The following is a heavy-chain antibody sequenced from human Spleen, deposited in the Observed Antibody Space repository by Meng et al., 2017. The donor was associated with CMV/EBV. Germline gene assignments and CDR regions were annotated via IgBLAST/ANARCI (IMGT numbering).Heavy chain of an antibody. Sequence: GESLKISCAASGFTFATYNMNWVRQAPGKGLEWVSSITSGGYVSYADSVEGRFTISRDNTKSSLSLQMNSLRAEDTAVYYCARDRPLDDSWSGYYRYWGQGILVTVSS. J-gene: IGHJ4*02. CDR2: ITSGGYV. D-gene: IGHD3-3*01. V-gene: IGHV3-21*01. CDR1: GFTFATYN. CDR3: ARDRPLDDSWSGYYRY.